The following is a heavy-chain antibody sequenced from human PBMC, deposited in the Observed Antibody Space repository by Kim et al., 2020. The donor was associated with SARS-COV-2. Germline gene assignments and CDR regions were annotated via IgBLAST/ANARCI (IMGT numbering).Heavy chain of an antibody. CDR2: INAGNGNT. D-gene: IGHD3-3*01. CDR1: GYTFTSYA. Sequence: ASVKVSCKASGYTFTSYAMHWVRQAPGQRLEWMGWINAGNGNTKYSQKFQGRVTITRDTSASTAYMELSSLRSEDTAVYYCARDPGYGETLTLSYWGQGTLVTVSS. V-gene: IGHV1-3*01. J-gene: IGHJ4*02. CDR3: ARDPGYGETLTLSY.